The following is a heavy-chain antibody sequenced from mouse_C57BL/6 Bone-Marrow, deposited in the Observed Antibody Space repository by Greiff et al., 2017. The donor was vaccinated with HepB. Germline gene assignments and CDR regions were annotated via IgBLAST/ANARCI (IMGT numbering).Heavy chain of an antibody. CDR3: ARGSGTTVVAPRYFDV. CDR1: GYSITSGYD. Sequence: ESGPGMVKPSQSLSLTCTVTGYSITSGYDWHWIRHFPGNKLEWMGYISYSGSTNYNPSLKSRISITHDTSKNHFFLKLNSVTTEDTATYYCARGSGTTVVAPRYFDVWGTGTTVTVSS. V-gene: IGHV3-1*01. D-gene: IGHD1-1*01. CDR2: ISYSGST. J-gene: IGHJ1*03.